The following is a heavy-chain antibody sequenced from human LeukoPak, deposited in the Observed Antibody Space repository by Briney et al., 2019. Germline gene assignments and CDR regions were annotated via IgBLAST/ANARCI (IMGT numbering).Heavy chain of an antibody. V-gene: IGHV1-46*01. CDR1: GYTFTSYY. CDR3: ARVTQLRYFDWLSYPGGWFDP. Sequence: ASVKVSCKASGYTFTSYYMHWVRQAPGQGLEWMGIINPSGGSTSYAQKFQGRVTMTRDTSTSTVYMELSRLRSEDTAVYYCARVTQLRYFDWLSYPGGWFDPWGRGTLVTVSS. J-gene: IGHJ5*02. CDR2: INPSGGST. D-gene: IGHD3-9*01.